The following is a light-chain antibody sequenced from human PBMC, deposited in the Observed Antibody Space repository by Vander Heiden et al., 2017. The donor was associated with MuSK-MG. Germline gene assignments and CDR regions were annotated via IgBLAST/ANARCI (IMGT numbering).Light chain of an antibody. CDR3: QQEGNSPFT. CDR1: QSVIINY. V-gene: IGKV3-20*01. J-gene: IGKJ2*01. CDR2: DAS. Sequence: EIVLTQSPGTLSLSPGERATLSCRASQSVIINYLAWYQQRPGQAPRLLIYDASSRATGIADRFRGSGSGTDFTLTINGLEPEDSAVYYCQQEGNSPFTFGQRTKMEIK.